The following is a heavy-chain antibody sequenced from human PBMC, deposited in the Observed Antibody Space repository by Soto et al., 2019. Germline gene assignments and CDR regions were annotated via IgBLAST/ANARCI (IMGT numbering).Heavy chain of an antibody. CDR3: AAPRGGSSSGRNSYYYYGMDV. J-gene: IGHJ6*02. CDR2: FDPEGGEA. Sequence: ASVKVSCKISGHTLTEFSIYWVRQAPGKGLEWMGGFDPEGGEAIYAQKFQGRVTITADESTSTAYMELSSLRSEDTAVYYCAAPRGGSSSGRNSYYYYGMDVWRQGTTVTVSS. V-gene: IGHV1-24*01. D-gene: IGHD6-6*01. CDR1: GHTLTEFS.